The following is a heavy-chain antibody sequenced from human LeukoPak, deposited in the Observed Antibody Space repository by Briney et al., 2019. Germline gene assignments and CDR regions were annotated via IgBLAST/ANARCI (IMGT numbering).Heavy chain of an antibody. CDR2: ISSSSSTI. Sequence: GGSLSLFCAASGYTFRSYSMNWVRQARGRGVEWLSYISSSSSTIYYADSVKGRFTIYRDNAKHSLYLQMNSLRDEDTAVYYCARERVVGRRRSRFDYWGQGTLVTVSS. V-gene: IGHV3-48*02. CDR1: GYTFRSYS. J-gene: IGHJ4*02. D-gene: IGHD3-22*01. CDR3: ARERVVGRRRSRFDY.